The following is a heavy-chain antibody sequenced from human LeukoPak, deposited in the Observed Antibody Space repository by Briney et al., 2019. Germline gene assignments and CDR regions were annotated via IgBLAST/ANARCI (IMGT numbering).Heavy chain of an antibody. CDR3: VKMGTYYYDSSGSNY. J-gene: IGHJ4*02. D-gene: IGHD3-22*01. CDR2: INSNGGTT. CDR1: GFTFSSYA. V-gene: IGHV3-64D*09. Sequence: GGSLRLSCAASGFTFSSYAMHWVRQAPGKGLEYVSAINSNGGTTYYSDSVKGRFTISRDNSKNTLYLQMSSLRAEDTAVYYCVKMGTYYYDSSGSNYWGQGTLVTVSS.